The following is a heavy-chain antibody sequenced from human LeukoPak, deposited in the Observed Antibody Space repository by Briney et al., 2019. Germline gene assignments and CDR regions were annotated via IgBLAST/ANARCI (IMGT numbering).Heavy chain of an antibody. CDR3: ARQVTGSSKNFDY. D-gene: IGHD1-26*01. V-gene: IGHV4-34*01. CDR1: GGSFSGHY. J-gene: IGHJ4*02. CDR2: INHSGST. Sequence: SSETLSLTCAVYGGSFSGHYWSWIRQTPGKGLEWIGEINHSGSTNYNPSLKSRVTISVDTSKNQFSLKLSSVTAADTAVYYCARQVTGSSKNFDYWGQGTLVTVSS.